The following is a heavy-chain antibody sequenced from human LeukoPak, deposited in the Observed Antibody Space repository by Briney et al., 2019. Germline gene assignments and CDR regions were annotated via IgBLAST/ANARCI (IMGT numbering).Heavy chain of an antibody. Sequence: GGSLRLSCAASGFTVSSNYMGWVRQAPGKGLEWVSVIYSGGTTYYADSVKGRFTISRDNAKNTLCLQMNSLRAEDTGVYFCARDRGSGSYYDYWGQGTLVTVSS. CDR3: ARDRGSGSYYDY. J-gene: IGHJ4*02. D-gene: IGHD1-26*01. CDR2: IYSGGTT. V-gene: IGHV3-66*01. CDR1: GFTVSSNY.